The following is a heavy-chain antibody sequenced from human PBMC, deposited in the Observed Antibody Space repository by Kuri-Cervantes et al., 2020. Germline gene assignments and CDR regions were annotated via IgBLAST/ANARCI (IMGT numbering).Heavy chain of an antibody. V-gene: IGHV3-23*01. CDR3: AKGVGYCSGGSCWNWFDP. CDR2: ISGSGGST. CDR1: GFTFSSYA. Sequence: GGSLRLSCAASGFTFSSYAMHWVRQAPGKGLEWVSAISGSGGSTYYADSVKGRFTISRDNSKNTLYLQMNSLRAEDTAVYYCAKGVGYCSGGSCWNWFDPWGQGTLVTVSS. D-gene: IGHD2-15*01. J-gene: IGHJ5*02.